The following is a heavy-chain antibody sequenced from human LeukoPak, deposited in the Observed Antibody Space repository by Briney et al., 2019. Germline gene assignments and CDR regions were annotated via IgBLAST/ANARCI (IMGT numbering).Heavy chain of an antibody. D-gene: IGHD6-19*01. V-gene: IGHV1-69*13. CDR3: ARDLKLIAVEDAFDI. Sequence: SVKVSCKASGGTFSSYAISWARQAPGQGLKWMGGIIPIFGTANYAQKFQGRVTITADESTSTAYMELSSLRSEDTAVYYCARDLKLIAVEDAFDIWGQGTMVTVSS. CDR2: IIPIFGTA. J-gene: IGHJ3*02. CDR1: GGTFSSYA.